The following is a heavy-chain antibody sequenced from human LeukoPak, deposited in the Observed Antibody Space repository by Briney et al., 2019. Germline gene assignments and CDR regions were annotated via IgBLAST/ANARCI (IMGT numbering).Heavy chain of an antibody. Sequence: GRSLRLSCAASGFTFSSYGMHWVRQSPGKGLELVAVIWYDGSNKYYAESVRGRFTISRDNSKNTLYLQMNSLRAEDTAVYYCAGSYGLGGYFDYWGQGTLVTVSS. CDR2: IWYDGSNK. CDR1: GFTFSSYG. J-gene: IGHJ4*02. D-gene: IGHD5-18*01. V-gene: IGHV3-33*01. CDR3: AGSYGLGGYFDY.